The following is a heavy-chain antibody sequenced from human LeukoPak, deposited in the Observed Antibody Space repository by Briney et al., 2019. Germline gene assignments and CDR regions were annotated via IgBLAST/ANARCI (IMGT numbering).Heavy chain of an antibody. Sequence: ASVKVSCKASGYTFTGYYMHWVRQAPGQGLEWMGWINPNSGGTKYAQKFQGRVTMTRNTSISTAYMELSRLRSDDTAVYYCARDGVGAKTVYDYWGQGTLVTVSS. CDR1: GYTFTGYY. V-gene: IGHV1-2*02. CDR3: ARDGVGAKTVYDY. CDR2: INPNSGGT. J-gene: IGHJ4*02. D-gene: IGHD4/OR15-4a*01.